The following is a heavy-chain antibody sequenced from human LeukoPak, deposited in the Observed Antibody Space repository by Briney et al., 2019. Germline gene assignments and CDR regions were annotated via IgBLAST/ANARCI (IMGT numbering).Heavy chain of an antibody. CDR3: TRAYYYDSSGYYYYFDY. CDR1: GFTFSDYY. J-gene: IGHJ4*02. D-gene: IGHD3-22*01. Sequence: GGSLRLSCAASGFTFSDYYMSWIRQAPGKGLEWVGFIRSKAYGGTTEYAASVKGRFTISRDDSKSIAYLQMNSLKTEDTAVYYCTRAYYYDSSGYYYYFDYWGQGTLVTVSS. CDR2: IRSKAYGGTT. V-gene: IGHV3-49*03.